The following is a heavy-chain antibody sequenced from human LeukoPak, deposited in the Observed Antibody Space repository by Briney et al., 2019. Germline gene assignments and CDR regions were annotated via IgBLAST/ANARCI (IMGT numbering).Heavy chain of an antibody. CDR2: IYYDAGA. CDR1: GASVSATNYY. Sequence: SQTLSLTCTVSGASVSATNYYWSWLRQHPGKGPEWIAYIYYDAGAYYNPSLESRVTISLDSSANQFSLGLSSVTAADTAVYYCARDYYDSSGYFGFDPWGQGTLVTVSS. D-gene: IGHD3-22*01. J-gene: IGHJ5*02. CDR3: ARDYYDSSGYFGFDP. V-gene: IGHV4-31*03.